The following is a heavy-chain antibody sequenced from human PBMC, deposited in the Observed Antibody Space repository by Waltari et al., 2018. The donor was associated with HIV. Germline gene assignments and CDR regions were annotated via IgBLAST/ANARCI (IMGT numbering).Heavy chain of an antibody. D-gene: IGHD3-9*01. Sequence: QLQLQESGPGLVKPSETLSLTCTVPGGSISSSSYYWGWISQPPGKGLEWIWSIYYSGNTDCNPSLKSRVTMSVDTSKNQFSLRLSSVTAADTAVYYCACIKLRYFDGSSDEFDYWGQGTLVTVSS. CDR3: ACIKLRYFDGSSDEFDY. CDR2: IYYSGNT. J-gene: IGHJ4*02. CDR1: GGSISSSSYY. V-gene: IGHV4-39*01.